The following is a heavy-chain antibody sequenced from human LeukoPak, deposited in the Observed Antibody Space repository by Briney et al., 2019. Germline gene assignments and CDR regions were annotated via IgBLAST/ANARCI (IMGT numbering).Heavy chain of an antibody. CDR3: ARDPVLRDGYNHLDY. J-gene: IGHJ4*02. V-gene: IGHV3-30-3*01. CDR1: GFTFNIYA. CDR2: ISYDGTNK. Sequence: GGSVRLSCAGSGFTFNIYAMHWVRQAPGKGLEWAAVISYDGTNKYYADSVKGRFTISRDNSKNTLYLQMNSLRPEDTAVYYCARDPVLRDGYNHLDYWGQGTLVTVSS. D-gene: IGHD5-24*01.